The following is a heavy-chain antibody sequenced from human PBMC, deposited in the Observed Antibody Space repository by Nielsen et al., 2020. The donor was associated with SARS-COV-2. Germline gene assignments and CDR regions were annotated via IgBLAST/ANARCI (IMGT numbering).Heavy chain of an antibody. CDR1: GGSISSYY. Sequence: SETLSLTCTVSGGSISSYYWSWIRQPPGKGLEWIGYIYYSGSTNYNPSLKSRVTISVDTSKNQFSLMLSSVTAADTAVYYCASGYCSSTSCLFDYWGQGTLVTVSS. CDR3: ASGYCSSTSCLFDY. J-gene: IGHJ4*02. D-gene: IGHD2-2*03. CDR2: IYYSGST. V-gene: IGHV4-59*01.